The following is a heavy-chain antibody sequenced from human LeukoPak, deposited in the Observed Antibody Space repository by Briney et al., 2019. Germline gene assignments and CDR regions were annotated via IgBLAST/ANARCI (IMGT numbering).Heavy chain of an antibody. CDR3: AKDQHHYYGSGASFDP. V-gene: IGHV3-30*02. Sequence: GGPLRLSCAASGFIFTQYGMHWLRQAPRKGLEWVAFIRFDGTDKYYADSVKGRFIISRDNAKNSLYLQMNSLRAEDTALYYCAKDQHHYYGSGASFDPWGQGTLVTVSS. D-gene: IGHD3-10*01. CDR1: GFIFTQYG. J-gene: IGHJ5*02. CDR2: IRFDGTDK.